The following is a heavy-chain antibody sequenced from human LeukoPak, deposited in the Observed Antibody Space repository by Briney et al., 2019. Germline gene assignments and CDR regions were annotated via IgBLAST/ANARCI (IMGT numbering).Heavy chain of an antibody. CDR1: GFTFDDYA. J-gene: IGHJ4*02. CDR3: AKDIIVLGWNYEGFDY. D-gene: IGHD3-16*02. Sequence: GRSLRLSCAASGFTFDDYAMHWVRQAPGKGLEWVSGISWNSGSIGFADSVKGRFTISRDNAKNSLYLQMNSLRAEDTALYYCAKDIIVLGWNYEGFDYWGQGTLVTVSS. V-gene: IGHV3-9*01. CDR2: ISWNSGSI.